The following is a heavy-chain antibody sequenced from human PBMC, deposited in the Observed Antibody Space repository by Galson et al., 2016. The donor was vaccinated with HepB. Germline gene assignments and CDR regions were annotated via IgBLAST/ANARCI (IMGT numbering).Heavy chain of an antibody. V-gene: IGHV6-1*01. CDR1: GDSVSANSVA. CDR3: ARARGEGTLYGLDV. J-gene: IGHJ6*02. D-gene: IGHD3-10*01. Sequence: CAISGDSVSANSVAWNWIRQSPSRGLEWLGRTYYRSNWYNDYSVSVNGRITFNADTSKNQVSLHLNTVTPEDKAVYYCARARGEGTLYGLDVWGHGTTVTVSS. CDR2: TYYRSNWYN.